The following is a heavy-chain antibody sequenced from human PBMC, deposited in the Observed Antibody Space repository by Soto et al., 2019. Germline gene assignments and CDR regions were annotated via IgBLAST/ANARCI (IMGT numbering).Heavy chain of an antibody. CDR2: IVPIFGTA. CDR3: ASGLYDYVWGSYRPGDY. J-gene: IGHJ4*02. Sequence: QVQLVQSGAEVKKPGSSVKVSCKASGGTFSSYAISWVRQAPGQGLEWMGGIVPIFGTANYAQKFQGRVTITADKSTSTAYMELSSLRSEDTAVYYCASGLYDYVWGSYRPGDYWGQGTLVTVSS. D-gene: IGHD3-16*02. CDR1: GGTFSSYA. V-gene: IGHV1-69*06.